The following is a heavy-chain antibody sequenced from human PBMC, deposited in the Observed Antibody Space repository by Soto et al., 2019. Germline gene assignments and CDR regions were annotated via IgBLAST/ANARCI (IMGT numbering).Heavy chain of an antibody. CDR3: ARDRGGSGWPPDY. J-gene: IGHJ4*02. D-gene: IGHD6-19*01. Sequence: ASVKVSCKASGYTFTSYAMHWVRQAPGQRLEWMGWINAGNGNTNYAQKLQGRVTMTTDTSTSTAYMELRSLRSDDTAVHYCARDRGGSGWPPDYWGQGTLVTVSS. CDR1: GYTFTSYA. V-gene: IGHV1-3*01. CDR2: INAGNGNT.